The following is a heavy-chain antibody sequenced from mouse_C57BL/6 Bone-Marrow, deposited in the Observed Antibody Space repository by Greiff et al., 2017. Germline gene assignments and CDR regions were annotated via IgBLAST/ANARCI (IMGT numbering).Heavy chain of an antibody. J-gene: IGHJ2*01. CDR2: IYPSDSET. V-gene: IGHV1-61*01. CDR3: ARSLIYYGNPDY. D-gene: IGHD2-1*01. Sequence: VQLQQPGAELVRPGSSVKLSCKASGYTFTSYWMDLVKQRPGQGLEWIGNIYPSDSETHYNQKFKDKATLTVDKSSSTAYMQLSSLTSEDSAVYYCARSLIYYGNPDYWGQGTTLTVSS. CDR1: GYTFTSYW.